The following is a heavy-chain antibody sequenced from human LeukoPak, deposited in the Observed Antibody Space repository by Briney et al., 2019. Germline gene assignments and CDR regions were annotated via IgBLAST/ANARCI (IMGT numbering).Heavy chain of an antibody. CDR2: INGDGSST. CDR3: VVNTGSGTYGYFQP. CDR1: GFTFSSHW. V-gene: IGHV3-74*03. D-gene: IGHD3-10*01. J-gene: IGHJ1*01. Sequence: PGGSLRLSCAASGFTFSSHWMHWVRQAPGKGLVWVSRINGDGSSTSYADSVKGQFTISRDNAKRTAYLQLNSLSAEDTAVYYCVVNTGSGTYGYFQPWGQGTLVTVSS.